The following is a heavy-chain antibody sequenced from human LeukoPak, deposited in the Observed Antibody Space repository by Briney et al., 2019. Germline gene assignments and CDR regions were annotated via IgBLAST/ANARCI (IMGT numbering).Heavy chain of an antibody. CDR2: VTFSGST. CDR1: GGSIRSFY. V-gene: IGHV4-59*01. D-gene: IGHD1-26*01. CDR3: ARAYSGSYFYDN. Sequence: SETLSLTCTVSGGSIRSFYWGWIRQPPGKGLEWVGYVTFSGSTNYNPSLESRLTISIDKSKSQFSLKLTSVTAADTAVYYCARAYSGSYFYDNWSQGTLVTVSS. J-gene: IGHJ4*02.